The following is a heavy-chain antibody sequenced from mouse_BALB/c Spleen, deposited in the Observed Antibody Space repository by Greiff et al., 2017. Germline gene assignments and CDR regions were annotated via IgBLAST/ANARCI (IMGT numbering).Heavy chain of an antibody. V-gene: IGHV6-6*02. Sequence: EVKLMESGGGLVQPGGSMKLSCVASGFTFSNYWMNWVRQSPEKGLEWVAEIRLKSNNYATHYAESVKGRFTISRDDSKSSVYLQMNNLRAEDTGIYYCTRRGSIYDGYYGAMDYWGQGTSVTVSS. CDR3: TRRGSIYDGYYGAMDY. D-gene: IGHD2-3*01. J-gene: IGHJ4*01. CDR2: IRLKSNNYAT. CDR1: GFTFSNYW.